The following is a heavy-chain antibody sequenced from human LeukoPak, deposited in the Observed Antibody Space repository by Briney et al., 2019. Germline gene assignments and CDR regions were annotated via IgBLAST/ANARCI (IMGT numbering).Heavy chain of an antibody. Sequence: NHGESLKISCKGSGYRFTSYWIGWVRQMPGKGLEWMGIIYPGDSYTRYSPSFQGQVTISADKSISTAYLQWSSLKASDTAIYFCARQGGNHFDYWGQGTLVTVSS. CDR2: IYPGDSYT. D-gene: IGHD4-23*01. CDR1: GYRFTSYW. J-gene: IGHJ4*02. CDR3: ARQGGNHFDY. V-gene: IGHV5-51*01.